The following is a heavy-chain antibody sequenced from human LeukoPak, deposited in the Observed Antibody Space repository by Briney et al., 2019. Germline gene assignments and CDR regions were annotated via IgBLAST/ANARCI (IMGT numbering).Heavy chain of an antibody. CDR3: ARGLDLVSTPFDY. V-gene: IGHV4-59*01. CDR1: SGFISSSY. D-gene: IGHD2-15*01. Sequence: KPSETLSLTCTVSSGFISSSYWTWIRQPPGKGLEWIGYIYGSGSTSYSPSLRGRVTISRDTSKSQFSLNLTSVTSADTAVYYCARGLDLVSTPFDYWGQGTLVTVSS. CDR2: IYGSGST. J-gene: IGHJ4*02.